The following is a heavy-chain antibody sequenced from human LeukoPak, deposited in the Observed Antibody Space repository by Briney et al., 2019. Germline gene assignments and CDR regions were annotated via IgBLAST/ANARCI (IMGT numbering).Heavy chain of an antibody. CDR2: IYYSGST. D-gene: IGHD6-13*01. J-gene: IGHJ6*04. Sequence: SETLSLTCTVSGGSISSYYWSWIRQPPGKGLEWIGCIYYSGSTNYNPSLKSRVTISVDTSKNQFSLKLSSVTAADTAVYYCARDTYSSSWYNGMDVWGKGTAVTVSS. CDR1: GGSISSYY. V-gene: IGHV4-59*01. CDR3: ARDTYSSSWYNGMDV.